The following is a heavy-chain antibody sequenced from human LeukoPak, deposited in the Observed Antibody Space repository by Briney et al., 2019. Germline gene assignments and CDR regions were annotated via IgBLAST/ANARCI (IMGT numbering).Heavy chain of an antibody. D-gene: IGHD3-10*01. CDR3: ASAAYGSGSYQFDY. CDR2: IYYSGST. V-gene: IGHV4-59*08. Sequence: PSETLSLTCTVSGGSISSYYWSWIRQPPGKGLEWIGYIYYSGSTNYNPSLKSRVTISVDTSKNQFSLKLSSVTAADTAVYYCASAAYGSGSYQFDYWGQGTLVTVSS. CDR1: GGSISSYY. J-gene: IGHJ4*02.